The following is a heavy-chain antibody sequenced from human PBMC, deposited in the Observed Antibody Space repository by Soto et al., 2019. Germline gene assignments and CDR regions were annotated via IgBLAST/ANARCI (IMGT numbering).Heavy chain of an antibody. J-gene: IGHJ4*02. CDR1: GGSFSGYY. V-gene: IGHV4-34*01. D-gene: IGHD6-13*01. CDR3: ARGEVGDSSSWYLGY. CDR2: INHSGST. Sequence: QVQLQQWGAGLLKPSETLSLTCAVYGGSFSGYYWSWIRQPPGKGLGWIGEINHSGSTNYNPSLKSRVTISVDTSKNQFSLKLSSVTAADTAVYYCARGEVGDSSSWYLGYWGQGTLVTVSS.